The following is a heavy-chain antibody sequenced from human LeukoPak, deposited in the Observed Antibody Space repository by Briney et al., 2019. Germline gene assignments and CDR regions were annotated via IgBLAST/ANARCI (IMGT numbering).Heavy chain of an antibody. D-gene: IGHD3-22*01. J-gene: IGHJ4*02. CDR1: GFSLTISGMC. CDR3: ARIPNFYDNKGYFDY. V-gene: IGHV2-70*11. Sequence: GPALVKPTQTLTLTCTFSGFSLTISGMCVSWIRQPPGKALEWLARIDWDDDKYYSTSLKTRLTISKDTSKNQVVLTVTNMDPVDTATYYCARIPNFYDNKGYFDYWGQGILVTVSS. CDR2: IDWDDDK.